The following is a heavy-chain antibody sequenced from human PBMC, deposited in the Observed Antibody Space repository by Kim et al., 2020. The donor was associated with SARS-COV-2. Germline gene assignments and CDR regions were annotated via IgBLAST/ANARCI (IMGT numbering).Heavy chain of an antibody. CDR3: ASHYGSGSYSLPTLDY. J-gene: IGHJ4*02. CDR1: GGSISSSSYY. V-gene: IGHV4-39*01. CDR2: IYYSGST. Sequence: SETLSLTCTVSGGSISSSSYYWGWIRQPPGKGLEWIGSIYYSGSTYYNPSLKSRVTISVDTSKNQFSLKLSSVTAADTAVYYCASHYGSGSYSLPTLDYWGQGTLVTVSS. D-gene: IGHD3-10*01.